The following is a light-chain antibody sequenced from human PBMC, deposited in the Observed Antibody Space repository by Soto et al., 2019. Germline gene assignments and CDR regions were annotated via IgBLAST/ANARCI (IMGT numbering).Light chain of an antibody. J-gene: IGKJ2*02. CDR3: QQYNSYSPWT. V-gene: IGKV1-5*01. Sequence: DIQMTQSPSTLSASVGDRVSITCRASQSIVSWLAWYQQKPGKAPQLLIYDASILQSGVPSRFSGSGSGTEFTLTISSLKPDDFATYYCQQYNSYSPWTFGPGTKVDIK. CDR2: DAS. CDR1: QSIVSW.